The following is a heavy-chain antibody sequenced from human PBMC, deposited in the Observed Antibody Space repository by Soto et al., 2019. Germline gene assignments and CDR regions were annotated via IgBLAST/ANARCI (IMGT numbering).Heavy chain of an antibody. CDR2: INPNSGGT. CDR3: AREPATAKPEGVDF. D-gene: IGHD1-1*01. Sequence: ASVKVSCKASGYTFSNYYIHWVRQAPGQGLEWMGWINPNSGGTKYTPKFQGGVTMTRDTSITTAYMELSRLRSGDTAVYYCAREPATAKPEGVDFWGQGTLVTVSS. CDR1: GYTFSNYY. J-gene: IGHJ4*02. V-gene: IGHV1-2*02.